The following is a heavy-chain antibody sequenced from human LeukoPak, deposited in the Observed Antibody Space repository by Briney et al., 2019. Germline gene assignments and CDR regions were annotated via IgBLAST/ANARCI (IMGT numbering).Heavy chain of an antibody. CDR2: ISGSGGST. J-gene: IGHJ4*02. Sequence: KAGGSLRLSCAASGFTFSSYAMSWVRQAPGKGLEWVSAISGSGGSTYYADSVKGRFTISRDNSKNTLYLQMNSLRAEDTAVYYCAAGRSGSYFTSHSNGDYWGQGTLVTVSS. V-gene: IGHV3-23*01. D-gene: IGHD1-26*01. CDR3: AAGRSGSYFTSHSNGDY. CDR1: GFTFSSYA.